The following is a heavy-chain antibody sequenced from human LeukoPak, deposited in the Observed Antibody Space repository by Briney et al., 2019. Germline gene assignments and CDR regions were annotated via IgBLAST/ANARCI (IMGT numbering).Heavy chain of an antibody. CDR1: GYSFTSYW. D-gene: IGHD3-10*01. V-gene: IGHV5-51*01. CDR2: IYPGDSDT. Sequence: GESLKISCKGSGYSFTSYWIGWVRQMPGKGLEWMGIIYPGDSDTRYSPSFQGQVTISADKSISTAYLQWSSLKASDTAMHYCARVSQNMVRGVGSWFDPWGQGTLVTVSS. J-gene: IGHJ5*02. CDR3: ARVSQNMVRGVGSWFDP.